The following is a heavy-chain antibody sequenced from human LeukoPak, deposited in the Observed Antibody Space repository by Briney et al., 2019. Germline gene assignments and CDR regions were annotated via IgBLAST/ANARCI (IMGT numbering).Heavy chain of an antibody. V-gene: IGHV3-33*01. CDR1: GFTFSSYG. CDR3: ARDSLGGMGDHYDY. CDR2: IWYDGNNK. J-gene: IGHJ4*02. Sequence: PGGSLRLSCAASGFTFSSYGMHWVRQAPGKGLEWVAVIWYDGNNKYYADSVKGRFTISRDNSKNTLYLQMNSLRAEDTAVYYCARDSLGGMGDHYDYWGQGTLVTVSS. D-gene: IGHD3-16*01.